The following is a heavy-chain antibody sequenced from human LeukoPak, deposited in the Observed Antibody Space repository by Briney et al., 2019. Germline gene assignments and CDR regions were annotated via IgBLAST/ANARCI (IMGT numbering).Heavy chain of an antibody. CDR2: INHSGST. Sequence: SETLSLTCTVSGGSISSSSYYWSWIRQPPGKGLEWIGEINHSGSTNYNPSLKSRITISVDTSKNQFSLKLSSVTAADTAVYYCARDGFTNYYDSSGYPDYWGQGTLVTVSS. D-gene: IGHD3-22*01. CDR3: ARDGFTNYYDSSGYPDY. J-gene: IGHJ4*02. V-gene: IGHV4-39*07. CDR1: GGSISSSSYY.